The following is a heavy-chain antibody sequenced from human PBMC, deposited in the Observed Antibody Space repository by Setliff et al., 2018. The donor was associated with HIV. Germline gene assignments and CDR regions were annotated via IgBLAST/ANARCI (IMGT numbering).Heavy chain of an antibody. Sequence: SETLSLTCTVSGGSISSGTYYWTWIRQPAGKGLEWIGHIYTTGSTNYNPSLKSRVTMSVDTSKNQFSLKLTSVTAADTAVYYCARAQLPPTYIDVWGKGTTVTVSS. CDR2: IYTTGST. CDR3: ARAQLPPTYIDV. J-gene: IGHJ6*03. D-gene: IGHD2-2*01. V-gene: IGHV4-61*09. CDR1: GGSISSGTYY.